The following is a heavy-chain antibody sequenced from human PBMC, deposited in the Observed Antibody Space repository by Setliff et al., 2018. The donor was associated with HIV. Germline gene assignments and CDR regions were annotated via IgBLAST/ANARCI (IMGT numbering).Heavy chain of an antibody. J-gene: IGHJ3*02. CDR1: GYSFTSYW. Sequence: GESLKISCKGSGYSFTSYWIGWVRQMPGKGLEWMGIIYPGDSDTRYSPSFQGQVTISADKSISTAYLQWSSLKASDTAMYYRARGYSSSWYCDAFDIWGQGTMVTVSS. CDR2: IYPGDSDT. V-gene: IGHV5-51*01. CDR3: ARGYSSSWYCDAFDI. D-gene: IGHD6-13*01.